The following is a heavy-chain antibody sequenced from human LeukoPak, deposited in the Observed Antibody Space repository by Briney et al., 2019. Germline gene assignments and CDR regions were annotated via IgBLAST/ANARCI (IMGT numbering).Heavy chain of an antibody. J-gene: IGHJ4*02. CDR1: GYTFTDYY. D-gene: IGHD3-3*01. V-gene: IGHV1-2*02. CDR2: INPNSGGT. Sequence: GASVKVSCKASGYTFTDYYMHWVRQAPGQGIEWMGWINPNSGGTNYAQKFQGRVTMTRDTSISTAYMELSRLRSDDTAVYYCARSRRDFWSGYYHSMRYYFDYWGQGTLVTVSS. CDR3: ARSRRDFWSGYYHSMRYYFDY.